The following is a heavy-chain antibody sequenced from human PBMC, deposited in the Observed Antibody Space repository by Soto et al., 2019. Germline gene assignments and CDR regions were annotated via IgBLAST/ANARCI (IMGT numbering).Heavy chain of an antibody. J-gene: IGHJ5*02. Sequence: SWERQSPGQGLEWMGWISTYSGDTKYAQKLQGRVTMTTDTSTTTAYLELRSLRSDDTAVYYCARHRGPTASGNWFAPWCQGTMV. V-gene: IGHV1-18*01. D-gene: IGHD4-17*01. CDR2: ISTYSGDT. CDR3: ARHRGPTASGNWFAP.